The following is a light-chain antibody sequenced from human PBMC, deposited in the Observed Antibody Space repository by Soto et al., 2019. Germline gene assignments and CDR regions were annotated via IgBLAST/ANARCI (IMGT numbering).Light chain of an antibody. Sequence: QSVLTQPPSASGTPGQRVTISCSGSSSNIGSNSVNWYQQLPGTAPKLLIYNNNQRPSGVPDRFFGSKSGTSASLAISGLQSEDEADYYCCSYAGSYTYVVFGGGTKLTVL. V-gene: IGLV1-44*01. CDR3: CSYAGSYTYVV. J-gene: IGLJ2*01. CDR2: NNN. CDR1: SSNIGSNS.